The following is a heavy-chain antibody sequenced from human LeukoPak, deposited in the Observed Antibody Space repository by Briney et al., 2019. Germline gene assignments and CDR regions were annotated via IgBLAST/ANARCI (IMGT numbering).Heavy chain of an antibody. CDR1: GFTLSSYW. CDR3: VRSSGWPGY. J-gene: IGHJ4*02. V-gene: IGHV3-74*01. CDR2: INSDGSNI. D-gene: IGHD6-19*01. Sequence: GGSLRLSCAASGFTLSSYWMHWVRQAPGEGLVWVSRINSDGSNINYADSVKGRFSISRDNAKNTLYLQMNSLRVEDTAVYYCVRSSGWPGYWGQGTMVTVSS.